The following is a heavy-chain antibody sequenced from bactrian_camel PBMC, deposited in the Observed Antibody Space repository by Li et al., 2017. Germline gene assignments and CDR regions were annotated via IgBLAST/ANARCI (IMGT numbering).Heavy chain of an antibody. CDR2: IYTGTDRT. Sequence: VQLVESGGDSVQAGGSLRLSCSASGSRYSRYCMGWIRQVPGKGCEGVASIYTGTDRTYYADSVKGRFAIWQDNAKATVYLEINYLRPEDTAMYYCTADLLLMRPLEASEYKYWGQGTQVTVS. D-gene: IGHD8*01. CDR1: GSRYSRYC. V-gene: IGHV3S40*01. CDR3: TADLLLMRPLEASEYKY. J-gene: IGHJ4*01.